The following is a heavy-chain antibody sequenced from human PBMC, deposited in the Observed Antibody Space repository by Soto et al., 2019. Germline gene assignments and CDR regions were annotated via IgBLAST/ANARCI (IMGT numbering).Heavy chain of an antibody. J-gene: IGHJ5*02. V-gene: IGHV2-5*02. CDR1: GFSLSTSGVG. CDR3: AHRLLRYCSGGSCYSNWFDP. CDR2: IYWDDDK. D-gene: IGHD2-15*01. Sequence: QITLKESGPTLVKPTQTLTLTCTFSGFSLSTSGVGVGWIRQPPGKALEWLALIYWDDDKRYSPSLKRRLTITQQTSKNHVVLTMTNMDPVETATYYCAHRLLRYCSGGSCYSNWFDPWGQGTLVTVSS.